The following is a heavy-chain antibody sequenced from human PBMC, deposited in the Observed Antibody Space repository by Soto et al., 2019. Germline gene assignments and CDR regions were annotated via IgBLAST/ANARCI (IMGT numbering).Heavy chain of an antibody. V-gene: IGHV1-46*03. CDR2: INPSGGST. J-gene: IGHJ3*02. CDR1: GYTFTSHY. Sequence: ASVKVSCKASGYTFTSHYMHWVRQAPGQGLEWMGIINPSGGSTSYAQKFQGRVTITRDTSTSTVYMELSSLRSEDTAVYYCARVSLHDAFDIWGQGTMVTVSS. CDR3: ARVSLHDAFDI.